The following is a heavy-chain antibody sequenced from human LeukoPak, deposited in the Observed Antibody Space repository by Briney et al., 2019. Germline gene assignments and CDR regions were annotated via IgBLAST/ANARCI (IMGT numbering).Heavy chain of an antibody. CDR1: GDTFSSYY. V-gene: IGHV1-46*01. D-gene: IGHD3-22*01. Sequence: ASVRVSCKASGDTFSSYYMHWVRQAPGQGLEWMGIINPSGGSITYAQMFQGRVTMTGDMSTSTVYMELSSLRSEDTSVYYCARGRHYYESSDYYYEGDAFDVWGQGTMVTVSS. J-gene: IGHJ3*01. CDR2: INPSGGSI. CDR3: ARGRHYYESSDYYYEGDAFDV.